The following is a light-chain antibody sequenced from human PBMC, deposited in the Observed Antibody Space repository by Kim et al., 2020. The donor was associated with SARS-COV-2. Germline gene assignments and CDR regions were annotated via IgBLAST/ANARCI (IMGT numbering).Light chain of an antibody. CDR3: AGWDGGLRGLV. V-gene: IGLV1-47*01. CDR2: KDN. Sequence: GQRVTISWSESSSDIGSNYVNWYPQLPGTAPKLLIYKDNQRPSGVPNRCSGSKSSTSAALAIGGPRSEDEADYYCAGWDGGLRGLVFGGGTQLSIL. J-gene: IGLJ2*01. CDR1: SSDIGSNY.